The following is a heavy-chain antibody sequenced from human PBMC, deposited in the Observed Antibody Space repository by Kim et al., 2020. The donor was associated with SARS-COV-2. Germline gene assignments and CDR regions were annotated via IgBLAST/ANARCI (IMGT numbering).Heavy chain of an antibody. D-gene: IGHD2-21*01. V-gene: IGHV1-58*01. CDR1: GFTFTSSA. CDR3: AAGVSPYCGGDCYSGDY. J-gene: IGHJ4*02. Sequence: SVKVSCKASGFTFTSSAVQWVRQARGQRLEWIGWIVVGSGNTNYAQKFQERVTITRDMSTSTAYMELSSLRSEDTAVYYCAAGVSPYCGGDCYSGDYWGQGTLVTVSS. CDR2: IVVGSGNT.